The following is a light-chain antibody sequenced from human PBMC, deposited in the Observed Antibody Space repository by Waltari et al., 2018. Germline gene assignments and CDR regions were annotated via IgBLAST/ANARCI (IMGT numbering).Light chain of an antibody. CDR3: QQYYHWVA. Sequence: EIVMTQSPATLSVSPGERATLSCRASESVSCNVAWYQQKPGQAPRLLIYGASTRATGVPAKFRGSGSGTDFTLTISSLQSEDFAVYYCQQYYHWVAFGGGTWVQIK. CDR2: GAS. CDR1: ESVSCN. V-gene: IGKV3-15*01. J-gene: IGKJ4*01.